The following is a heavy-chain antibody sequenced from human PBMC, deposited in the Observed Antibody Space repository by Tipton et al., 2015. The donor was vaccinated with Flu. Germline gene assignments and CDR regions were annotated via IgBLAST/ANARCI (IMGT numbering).Heavy chain of an antibody. D-gene: IGHD3-16*02. CDR1: GFTFSDYY. CDR3: ARGEYSTMITFGGVIVYFDY. Sequence: SLRLSCAASGFTFSDYYMSWIRQAPGKGLEWVSYISSSGSTIYYADSVKGRFTISRDNAKNSLYLQMNSLRAEDTAVYYCARGEYSTMITFGGVIVYFDYWGQGTLVTVSS. V-gene: IGHV3-11*01. CDR2: ISSSGSTI. J-gene: IGHJ4*02.